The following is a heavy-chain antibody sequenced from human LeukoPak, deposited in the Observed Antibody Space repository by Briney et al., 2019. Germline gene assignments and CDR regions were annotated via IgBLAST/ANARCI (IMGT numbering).Heavy chain of an antibody. CDR2: ISSGNSSI. Sequence: PGGSLRLSCAASGFTFSSHSMNWVRQAPGRGQEWVSYISSGNSSIYYADSVKGRFTISRDNAKNSLYLQMNSLRAEDTAVYYCARGSVSGRGAIDYWGQGTLVTVSS. CDR1: GFTFSSHS. V-gene: IGHV3-48*04. CDR3: ARGSVSGRGAIDY. J-gene: IGHJ4*02. D-gene: IGHD1-26*01.